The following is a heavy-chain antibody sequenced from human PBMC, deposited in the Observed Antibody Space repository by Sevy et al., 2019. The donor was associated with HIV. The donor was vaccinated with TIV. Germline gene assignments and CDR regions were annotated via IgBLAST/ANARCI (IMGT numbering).Heavy chain of an antibody. CDR1: GGSISSSSYY. D-gene: IGHD3-22*01. CDR2: IYYSGRT. V-gene: IGHV4-39*01. CDR3: ARQLTQNYFDSSGYYPREHFDY. Sequence: SETLSLSCTVSGGSISSSSYYWGWIRQPPGKGLEWIGSIYYSGRTYYNPSLKSRVTISVDTSKNQFSLKLGSVTAADTAVYNCARQLTQNYFDSSGYYPREHFDYWGQGTLVTVSS. J-gene: IGHJ4*02.